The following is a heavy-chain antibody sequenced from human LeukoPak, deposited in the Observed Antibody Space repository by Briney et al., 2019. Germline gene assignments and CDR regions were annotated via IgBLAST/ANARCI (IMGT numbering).Heavy chain of an antibody. J-gene: IGHJ4*02. D-gene: IGHD2-15*01. CDR1: GFTVSSNY. CDR2: IYSGGST. Sequence: GGSLRLSCAASGFTVSSNYMSWVRQAPGKGLEWVSVIYSGGSTYYADSVKGRFTISRDDSKSIAYLQMNSLKTEDTAVYYCTRYHLRYCSGGSCRHFDYWGRGTLVTVSS. V-gene: IGHV3-53*01. CDR3: TRYHLRYCSGGSCRHFDY.